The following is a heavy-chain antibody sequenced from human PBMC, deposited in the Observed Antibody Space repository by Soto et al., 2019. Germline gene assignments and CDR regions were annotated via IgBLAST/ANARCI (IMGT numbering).Heavy chain of an antibody. CDR1: GGSISSYY. D-gene: IGHD6-13*01. CDR3: ARSADSSSWYWNWFDP. J-gene: IGHJ5*02. CDR2: IYYSGST. V-gene: IGHV4-59*01. Sequence: QVQLQESGPGLVKPSETLSLTCTVSGGSISSYYWSWIRQPPGKGLEWIGYIYYSGSTNYNPSLKSRVTISVDTSKNPFSLKLSSVTAADTAVYYCARSADSSSWYWNWFDPWGQGTLVTVSS.